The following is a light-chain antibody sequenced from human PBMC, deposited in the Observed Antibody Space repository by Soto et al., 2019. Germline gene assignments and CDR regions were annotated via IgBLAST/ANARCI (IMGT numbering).Light chain of an antibody. Sequence: QSALTQPRSVSGSPGQSVTISCTGTSSDVGVYNYVSWYQQHPGKAPQLVIYDVIKRPSGVPYRFSGSKSGNTASLTISGLQAEDEADYYCCSYAGCSLGVFGGGTKLTVL. CDR3: CSYAGCSLGV. CDR2: DVI. CDR1: SSDVGVYNY. J-gene: IGLJ3*02. V-gene: IGLV2-11*01.